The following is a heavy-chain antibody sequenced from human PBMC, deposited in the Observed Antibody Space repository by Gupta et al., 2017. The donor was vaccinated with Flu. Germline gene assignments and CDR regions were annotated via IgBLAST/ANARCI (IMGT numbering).Heavy chain of an antibody. D-gene: IGHD2-2*01. CDR3: ARNYPSRIPAAMKTYYYYMDV. CDR2: ISGSGGST. Sequence: EVQLLESGGGLVQPGGSLRLSCAASGFTFSSYAMSWVRQAPGKGLEWVSAISGSGGSTYYADSVKGRFTISRDNSKNTLYLQMNSLRAEDTAVYYCARNYPSRIPAAMKTYYYYMDVWGKGTTVTVSS. J-gene: IGHJ6*03. CDR1: GFTFSSYA. V-gene: IGHV3-23*01.